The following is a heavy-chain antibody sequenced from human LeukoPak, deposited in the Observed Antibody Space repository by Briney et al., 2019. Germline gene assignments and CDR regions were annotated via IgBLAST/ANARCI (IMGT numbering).Heavy chain of an antibody. J-gene: IGHJ4*02. Sequence: GRSLRLSCVGSGFTFNNYGIHWVRQAPGKGLEWVSLISHDGTNEDYSDSVEGRFTISRDNSKKTVYLQMDSLRSEDTAVYYCVRGALRKLWTLGVDWGQGTLVIVSS. V-gene: IGHV3-30*04. D-gene: IGHD3-16*01. CDR3: VRGALRKLWTLGVD. CDR1: GFTFNNYG. CDR2: ISHDGTNE.